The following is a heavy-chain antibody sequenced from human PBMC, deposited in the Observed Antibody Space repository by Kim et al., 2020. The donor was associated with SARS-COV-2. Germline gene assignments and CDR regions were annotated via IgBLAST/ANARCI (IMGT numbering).Heavy chain of an antibody. CDR3: ARGGGILLWVLPTDY. Sequence: ASVKVSCKASGYTFTIYGISWVRQAPGQGLEWMGWISAYNGNTNYAQKLQGRVTMTTDTSTSTAYMELRSLISDDTAVYYCARGGGILLWVLPTDYWGQGTLVTVSS. D-gene: IGHD3-10*01. J-gene: IGHJ4*02. V-gene: IGHV1-18*01. CDR2: ISAYNGNT. CDR1: GYTFTIYG.